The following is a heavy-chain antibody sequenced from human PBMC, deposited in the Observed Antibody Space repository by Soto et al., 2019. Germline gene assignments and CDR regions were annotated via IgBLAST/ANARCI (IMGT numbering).Heavy chain of an antibody. CDR3: ATLPVDVYGSGSYYNDY. CDR2: FDPEDGET. V-gene: IGHV1-24*01. CDR1: GYTLTELS. D-gene: IGHD3-10*01. J-gene: IGHJ4*02. Sequence: ASVKVSCKVSGYTLTELSMHWVRQAPGKGLEWMGGFDPEDGETIYAQKFQGRVTMTEDTSTDTAYMELSSLRSEDTAVYYCATLPVDVYGSGSYYNDYWGQGTLVTVSS.